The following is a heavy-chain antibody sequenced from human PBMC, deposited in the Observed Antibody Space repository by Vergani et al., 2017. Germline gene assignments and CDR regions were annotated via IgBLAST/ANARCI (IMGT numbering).Heavy chain of an antibody. J-gene: IGHJ4*02. CDR1: GFPFSSLA. CDR2: IKNTGDST. V-gene: IGHV3-23*01. Sequence: EVQLLQSEGAVVQPGGSLGLSCGAFGFPFSSLALSWVRQGHGQGLEWVSSIKNTGDSTHYADSVKGRFTISRDNSKNTLYLQMNSLRVEDTAVYYCGRGSDNYNWGQGTLVTVSS. D-gene: IGHD5-24*01. CDR3: GRGSDNYN.